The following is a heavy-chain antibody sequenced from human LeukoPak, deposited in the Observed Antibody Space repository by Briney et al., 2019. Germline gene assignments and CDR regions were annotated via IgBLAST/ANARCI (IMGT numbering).Heavy chain of an antibody. CDR3: ARRYCSGGSCYSFRGDWFDP. D-gene: IGHD2-15*01. CDR2: IHSDGTT. Sequence: GGSLRLSCAASGLTVSDNYMSWARQAPGKGLEWVSVIHSDGTTLYTVAVKGRFTISRDNSKNTLYLQMNSLRAEDTAVYYCARRYCSGGSCYSFRGDWFDPWGQGTLVTVSS. J-gene: IGHJ5*02. CDR1: GLTVSDNY. V-gene: IGHV3-53*01.